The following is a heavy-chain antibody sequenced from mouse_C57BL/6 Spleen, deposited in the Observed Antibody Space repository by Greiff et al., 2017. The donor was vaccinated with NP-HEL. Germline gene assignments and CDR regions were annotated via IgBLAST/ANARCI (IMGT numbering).Heavy chain of an antibody. CDR3: ARQGEGLDE. Sequence: EVKLMESGGGLVKPGGSLKLSCAASGFTFSSYTMSWVRQTPEKRLEWVATISGGGGNTYYPDSVKGRFTISRDNAKNTLYLQMSSLRSEDTALYYCARQGEGLDEWGTGTTVTVSS. CDR1: GFTFSSYT. CDR2: ISGGGGNT. J-gene: IGHJ1*03. V-gene: IGHV5-9*01.